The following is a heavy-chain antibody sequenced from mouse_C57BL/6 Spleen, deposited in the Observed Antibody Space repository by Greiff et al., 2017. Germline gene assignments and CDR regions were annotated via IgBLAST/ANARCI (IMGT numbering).Heavy chain of an antibody. CDR2: INPNNGGT. Sequence: EVQLQQSGPELVKPGASVKISCKASGYTFTDYYMNWVKQSHGKSLEWIGDINPNNGGTSYNQKFKGKATLTVDKSSSTAYMARRSLTTEDSAVYYGGRGGYFDVWGTGTTVTVSS. V-gene: IGHV1-26*01. CDR3: GRGGYFDV. CDR1: GYTFTDYY. J-gene: IGHJ1*03.